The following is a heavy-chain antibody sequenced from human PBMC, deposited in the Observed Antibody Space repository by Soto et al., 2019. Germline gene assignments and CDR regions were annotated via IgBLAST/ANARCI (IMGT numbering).Heavy chain of an antibody. D-gene: IGHD6-13*01. Sequence: GGSLRLSCTASVLTFSSHAMTWVRQAPGKGLEWVSGLSDSGGSTYYADSVKGRFTISRDNSMNTLYLQMNTLRAEDTAVYYCAKVSSSWYSGFFDLWGQGTLVTVSS. CDR2: LSDSGGST. CDR1: VLTFSSHA. V-gene: IGHV3-23*01. CDR3: AKVSSSWYSGFFDL. J-gene: IGHJ4*02.